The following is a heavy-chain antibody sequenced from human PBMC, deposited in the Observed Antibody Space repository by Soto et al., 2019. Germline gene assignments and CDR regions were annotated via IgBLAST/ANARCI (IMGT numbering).Heavy chain of an antibody. CDR2: IYYSGST. CDR1: GGSISSGGYY. CDR3: ASGYSSGDYHWFDP. V-gene: IGHV4-31*03. D-gene: IGHD3-22*01. Sequence: PSETLSLTCTVSGGSISSGGYYWSWIRQHPGKGLEWIGYIYYSGSTYYNPSLKSRVTISVDTSKNQFSLKLSSVTAADTAVYYCASGYSSGDYHWFDPWGQGTLVTVSS. J-gene: IGHJ5*02.